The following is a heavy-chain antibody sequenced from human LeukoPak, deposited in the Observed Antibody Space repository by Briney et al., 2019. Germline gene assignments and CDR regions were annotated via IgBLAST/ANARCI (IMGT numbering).Heavy chain of an antibody. Sequence: GGSLRLSCAASGFTFSGYWMHWVRPAPRKGLVWVSRINSDGSSTNYADSVKGRFTISRDNAKNTLYLQMNTLRAEDTAVYYCARGGTYSSGLPGSWGQGTLVTVSS. CDR3: ARGGTYSSGLPGS. D-gene: IGHD5-18*01. V-gene: IGHV3-74*01. CDR1: GFTFSGYW. CDR2: INSDGSST. J-gene: IGHJ5*02.